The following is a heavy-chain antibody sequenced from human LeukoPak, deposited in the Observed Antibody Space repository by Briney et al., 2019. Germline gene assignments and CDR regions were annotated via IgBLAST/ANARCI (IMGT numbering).Heavy chain of an antibody. V-gene: IGHV3-23*01. CDR3: AKDSSFYGDYLFDY. CDR1: GFTFSSYA. CDR2: ISGSGGST. J-gene: IGHJ4*02. Sequence: PGGSLRLSCAASGFTFSSYAMSWVRQAPGKGLEWVAAISGSGGSTYYADSVKGRFTISRDNSKNTLYLQMNSLRAEDTAVYYCAKDSSFYGDYLFDYWGQGTLVTVSS. D-gene: IGHD4-17*01.